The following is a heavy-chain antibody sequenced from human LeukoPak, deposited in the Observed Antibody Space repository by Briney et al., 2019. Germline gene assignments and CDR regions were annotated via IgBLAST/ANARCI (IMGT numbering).Heavy chain of an antibody. CDR3: ARDRYYDSSGYYGY. Sequence: PGGSLRLSCAAAGFTFGSYGMHWVRQAPDKGLEWVAFIRYDGSNKYYADSVKGRFTISRDNSKNTLYLQMNSLRAEDTAVYYCARDRYYDSSGYYGYWGQGTLVTVSS. CDR1: GFTFGSYG. V-gene: IGHV3-30*02. J-gene: IGHJ4*02. CDR2: IRYDGSNK. D-gene: IGHD3-22*01.